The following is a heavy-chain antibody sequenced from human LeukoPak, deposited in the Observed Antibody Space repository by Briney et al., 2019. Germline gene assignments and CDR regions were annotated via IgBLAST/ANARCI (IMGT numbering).Heavy chain of an antibody. Sequence: PGRSLRLSCAASGFTFDDYAMHWVRQAPGKGLEWVSGISWNSGSVDYADSVKGRFTISRDNAKNSLFLQMSSLRDEDTAMYYCAKDISSTRYYYYGMDVWGQGTTVTVSS. V-gene: IGHV3-9*01. CDR1: GFTFDDYA. CDR2: ISWNSGSV. J-gene: IGHJ6*02. D-gene: IGHD2-2*01. CDR3: AKDISSTRYYYYGMDV.